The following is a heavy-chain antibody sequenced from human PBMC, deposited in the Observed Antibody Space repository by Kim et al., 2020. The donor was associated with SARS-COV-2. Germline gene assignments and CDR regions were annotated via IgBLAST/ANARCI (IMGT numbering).Heavy chain of an antibody. CDR1: GFMFSNFG. Sequence: GGSLRLSCGGSGFMFSNFGMNWVRQAPGKGLEWLSYISSSSSHIYFANSVRDRLTISRDNAKKSVYLQMNSLRDEDTAVYYCARDDGAYARFSGMDVWGQGTTVSVSS. CDR3: ARDDGAYARFSGMDV. J-gene: IGHJ6*02. D-gene: IGHD4-17*01. V-gene: IGHV3-48*02. CDR2: ISSSSSHI.